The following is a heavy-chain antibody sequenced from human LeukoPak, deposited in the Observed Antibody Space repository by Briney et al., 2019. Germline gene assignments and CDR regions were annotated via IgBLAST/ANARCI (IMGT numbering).Heavy chain of an antibody. Sequence: SETLSLTCSFSGDSISTYYWSWIRQSPGKGLEWIGHIYSSGNTDHNSSLKSRVTISVDTSKSQFSLRLSSVTATDTAVYYCARLRWQLAGPYFDYWGQGILVTVSS. J-gene: IGHJ4*02. D-gene: IGHD1-26*01. CDR1: GDSISTYY. V-gene: IGHV4-59*01. CDR3: ARLRWQLAGPYFDY. CDR2: IYSSGNT.